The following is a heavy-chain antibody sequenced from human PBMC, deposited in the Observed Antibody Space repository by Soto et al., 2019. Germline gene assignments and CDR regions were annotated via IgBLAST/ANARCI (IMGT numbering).Heavy chain of an antibody. Sequence: QVQLVESGGGVVQPGRSLRLSCAASGFTFSNYGMHWVRQAPGKGLEWVAVISYHGSDIYYADSVKGRFTISRDNSKNSVYLQMDSLRAEDTAVYYCAKDHLTTTVTTVGYWGQGTLVTVSS. CDR1: GFTFSNYG. CDR3: AKDHLTTTVTTVGY. D-gene: IGHD4-17*01. J-gene: IGHJ4*02. V-gene: IGHV3-30*18. CDR2: ISYHGSDI.